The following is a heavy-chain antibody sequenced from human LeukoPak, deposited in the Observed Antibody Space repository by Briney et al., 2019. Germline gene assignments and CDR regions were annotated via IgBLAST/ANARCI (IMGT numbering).Heavy chain of an antibody. Sequence: PGGSRRLSCSASGFTFSSYAMHWVRQAPGKGLEWVAVISYDGSNKYYADSVKGRFTISRDNSKNTLYLQMNSLRAEDTAVYYCARRVEALDAFDIWGQGTMVTVS. J-gene: IGHJ3*02. V-gene: IGHV3-30-3*01. CDR1: GFTFSSYA. CDR2: ISYDGSNK. CDR3: ARRVEALDAFDI.